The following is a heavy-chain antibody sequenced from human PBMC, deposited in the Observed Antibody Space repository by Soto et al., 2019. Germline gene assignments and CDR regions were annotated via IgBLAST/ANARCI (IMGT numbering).Heavy chain of an antibody. J-gene: IGHJ4*02. V-gene: IGHV4-4*07. Sequence: SETLSRTCTVSGGSINTFYWSWVRQPAGKGLECIGRIFSSGSTSFNPSLESRVDMSVDTSKNHFSLNLSSVTAADMAVYYWARRGCSSACCPYYFDYWGQGTLVNVSS. CDR3: ARRGCSSACCPYYFDY. CDR1: GGSINTFY. CDR2: IFSSGST. D-gene: IGHD2-2*01.